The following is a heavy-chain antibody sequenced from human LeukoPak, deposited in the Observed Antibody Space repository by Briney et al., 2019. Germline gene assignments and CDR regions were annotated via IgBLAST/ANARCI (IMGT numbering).Heavy chain of an antibody. CDR3: ASTGYYYGSGTTALFDY. CDR2: IYYSGST. Sequence: SETLSLTCTVSGGSVISGSSYWSWIRQPPGKGLEWIGYIYYSGSTNYNPSLKSRVTISVDTSKNQFSLKLSSVTAADTAVYYCASTGYYYGSGTTALFDYWGQGTLVTVSS. CDR1: GGSVISGSSY. V-gene: IGHV4-61*01. J-gene: IGHJ4*02. D-gene: IGHD3-10*01.